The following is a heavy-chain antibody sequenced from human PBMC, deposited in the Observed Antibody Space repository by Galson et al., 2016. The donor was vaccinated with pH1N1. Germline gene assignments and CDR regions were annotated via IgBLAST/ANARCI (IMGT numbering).Heavy chain of an antibody. J-gene: IGHJ4*02. D-gene: IGHD6-25*01. Sequence: SLSLSCAASGFTLSSYWMHWVRQAPRKALEWVANIKQDGSEKYYVDSVTGRFTIPIDNAKNSLYLQINSLRAEDTALYGCVRAIVAAGGYWGQGTLVTVSS. CDR3: VRAIVAAGGY. V-gene: IGHV3-7*01. CDR1: GFTLSSYW. CDR2: IKQDGSEK.